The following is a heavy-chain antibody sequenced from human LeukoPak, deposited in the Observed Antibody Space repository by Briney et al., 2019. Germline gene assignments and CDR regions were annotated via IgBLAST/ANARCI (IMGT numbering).Heavy chain of an antibody. V-gene: IGHV3-30*02. CDR1: GFTFSSYG. CDR2: IRYDGSNK. D-gene: IGHD6-19*01. Sequence: PGGSLRLSCAASGFTFSSYGMHWVRQAPGKGLEWVAFIRYDGSNKYYADSVKGRFTISRDNAKNSLYLQMNSLRAEDTAVYYCARDRSSGWAGSSHYYMDFWGEGTTVTVSS. CDR3: ARDRSSGWAGSSHYYMDF. J-gene: IGHJ6*03.